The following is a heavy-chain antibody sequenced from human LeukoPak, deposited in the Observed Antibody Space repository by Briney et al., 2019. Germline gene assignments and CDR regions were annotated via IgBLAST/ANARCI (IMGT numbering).Heavy chain of an antibody. Sequence: GGSLRLSCAASGFTFSSYEMNWVRQAPGKGLEWVSYISSSGSTIYYADSVKGRFTISRDNAKNSLYLQMNSLRAEDTAVYYCARDVGSGSYYKTDAFDIWGQGTMVTASS. D-gene: IGHD3-10*01. CDR1: GFTFSSYE. CDR2: ISSSGSTI. V-gene: IGHV3-48*03. CDR3: ARDVGSGSYYKTDAFDI. J-gene: IGHJ3*02.